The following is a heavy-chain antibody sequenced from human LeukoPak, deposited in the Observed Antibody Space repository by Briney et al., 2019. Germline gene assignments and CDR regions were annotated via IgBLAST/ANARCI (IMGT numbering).Heavy chain of an antibody. CDR3: ARPSSGWSYPDY. Sequence: GESLKISCRVSGYRFTSYWIGWVRQMPGKGLECMGIIYPGDSDTRYSPSFQGQVTISADKSISTAYLQWSSLKASDTAMYYCARPSSGWSYPDYWGQGTLVTVSS. D-gene: IGHD6-19*01. CDR1: GYRFTSYW. CDR2: IYPGDSDT. J-gene: IGHJ4*02. V-gene: IGHV5-51*01.